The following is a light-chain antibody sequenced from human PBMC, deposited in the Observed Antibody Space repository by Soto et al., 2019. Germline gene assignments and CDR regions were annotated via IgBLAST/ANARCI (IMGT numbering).Light chain of an antibody. J-gene: IGKJ5*01. CDR2: AAS. CDR3: QQSYSTPRT. V-gene: IGKV1-39*01. Sequence: DIQMTQSPSTLSASVGDRVTITCRASQSVTTWLAWYQQKPGKAPKLLIYAASSLHSGVPSRFSGSGSGTDFTLTIDSLQPEDFATYYCQQSYSTPRTFGQGTRLEIK. CDR1: QSVTTW.